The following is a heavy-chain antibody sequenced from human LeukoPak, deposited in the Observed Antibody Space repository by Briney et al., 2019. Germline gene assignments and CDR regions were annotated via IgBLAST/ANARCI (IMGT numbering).Heavy chain of an antibody. J-gene: IGHJ4*02. D-gene: IGHD2/OR15-2a*01. CDR1: GGSISSSNYY. CDR2: IYYSGDT. CDR3: ARHENIIIVPTAHAFDC. V-gene: IGHV4-39*01. Sequence: SETLSLTCTVSGGSISSSNYYWGWLRQPPGKGLEWIGSIYYSGDTYYNPSLRSRATISVDTSKNRFSLKLSSVTAADTAVYFCARHENIIIVPTAHAFDCWGQGTLVTVSS.